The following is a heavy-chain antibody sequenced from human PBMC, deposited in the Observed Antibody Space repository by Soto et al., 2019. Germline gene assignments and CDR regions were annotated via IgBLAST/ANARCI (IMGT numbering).Heavy chain of an antibody. V-gene: IGHV1-69*13. D-gene: IGHD1-26*01. CDR1: GGTFSSYA. Sequence: SVKVSCKXSGGTFSSYAISWVRQAPGQGLEWMGGIIPIFGTANYAQKFQGRVTITADESTSTAYMELSSLRSEDTAVYYCARLVGATQSRGAPPYYFDYWGQGTLVTVSS. J-gene: IGHJ4*02. CDR3: ARLVGATQSRGAPPYYFDY. CDR2: IIPIFGTA.